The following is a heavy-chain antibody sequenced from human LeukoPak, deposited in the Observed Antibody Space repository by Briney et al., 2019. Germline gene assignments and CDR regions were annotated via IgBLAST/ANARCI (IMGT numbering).Heavy chain of an antibody. CDR3: ARESYCSSTSCYPFGP. J-gene: IGHJ5*02. D-gene: IGHD2-2*01. Sequence: SETLSLTCTVSGGSISSGGYYWSWIRQPPGKGLEWIGYIYHSGSTYYNPSLKSRVTISVDRSKNQFSLKLSSVTAADTAVYYCARESYCSSTSCYPFGPWGQGTLVTVSS. CDR1: GGSISSGGYY. CDR2: IYHSGST. V-gene: IGHV4-30-2*01.